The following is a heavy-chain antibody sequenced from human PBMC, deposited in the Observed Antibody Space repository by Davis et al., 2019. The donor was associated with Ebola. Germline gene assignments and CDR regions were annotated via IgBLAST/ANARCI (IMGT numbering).Heavy chain of an antibody. D-gene: IGHD4-11*01. CDR1: GFTFSSYW. J-gene: IGHJ4*02. CDR3: ARGQGLFHDYSIDY. CDR2: INSDGSST. V-gene: IGHV3-74*01. Sequence: HTGGSLRLSCAASGFTFSSYWMHWVRHAPGKGLVWVSRINSDGSSTSYADSVKGRFTISRDNAKNTLYLQMNSLRAEDTAVYYCARGQGLFHDYSIDYWGQGTLVTVSS.